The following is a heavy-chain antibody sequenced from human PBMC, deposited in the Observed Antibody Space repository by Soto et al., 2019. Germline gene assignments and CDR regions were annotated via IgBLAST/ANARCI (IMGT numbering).Heavy chain of an antibody. D-gene: IGHD1-1*01. CDR2: IYYTGST. CDR3: ARGEGLNEDVY. V-gene: IGHV4-59*01. CDR1: GGSISSYY. Sequence: PSETLSLTCTVSGGSISSYYWSWIRQPPGKGLEWIGYIYYTGSTNYSPSLQSRVTISVDTSKNQFSLKLSSVTAADTAVYYCARGEGLNEDVYWGQGTQVTVSS. J-gene: IGHJ4*02.